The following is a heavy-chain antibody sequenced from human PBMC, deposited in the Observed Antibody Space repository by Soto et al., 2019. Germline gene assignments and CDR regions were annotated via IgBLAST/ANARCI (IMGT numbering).Heavy chain of an antibody. D-gene: IGHD2-21*02. V-gene: IGHV4-59*01. CDR2: IYFTGNA. CDR3: ARDDPLDNGGNSGIDV. J-gene: IGHJ4*02. Sequence: SETLSLTCNVSGGSISGYYWAWIRQPPGKGLEWIGYIYFTGNANYSPSLKSRVTMSVDMSTNQFSLNLRSVTAADTAVYYCARDDPLDNGGNSGIDVWGQGAGVTLA. CDR1: GGSISGYY.